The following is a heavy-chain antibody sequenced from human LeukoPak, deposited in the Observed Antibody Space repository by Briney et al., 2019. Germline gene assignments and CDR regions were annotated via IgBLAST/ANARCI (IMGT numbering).Heavy chain of an antibody. D-gene: IGHD1-7*01. CDR2: IRNKANSYAT. J-gene: IGHJ4*02. V-gene: IGHV3-72*01. Sequence: GGSLRLSCAASGFTFSDHYMDWGGQAPGKGLEWVGRIRNKANSYATEYAASVKGRFTISRDDSENSLYLQLNSLKTEDTAVYYCARAGTSYLSGVNDCWGQGTLVTVSS. CDR1: GFTFSDHY. CDR3: ARAGTSYLSGVNDC.